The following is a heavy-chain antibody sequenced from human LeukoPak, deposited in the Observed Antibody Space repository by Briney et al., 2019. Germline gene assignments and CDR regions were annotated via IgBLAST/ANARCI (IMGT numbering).Heavy chain of an antibody. CDR3: ANEVRGVIGVDWFDP. CDR2: IYYSGST. J-gene: IGHJ5*02. CDR1: GGSISSSSYY. Sequence: SETLSLTCTVSGGSISSSSYYWGWIRQPPGKGLEWIGSIYYSGSTYYNPSLKSRVTISVDTSKNQFSLKLSSVTAADTAVYYCANEVRGVIGVDWFDPWGQGTLVTVSS. D-gene: IGHD3-10*01. V-gene: IGHV4-39*01.